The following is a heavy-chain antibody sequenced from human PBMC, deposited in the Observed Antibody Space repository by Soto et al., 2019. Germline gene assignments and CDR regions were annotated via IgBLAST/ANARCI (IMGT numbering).Heavy chain of an antibody. J-gene: IGHJ3*02. D-gene: IGHD6-6*01. Sequence: GESLKISCKGSGYSFTSYWIGWVRQMPGKGLEWMGIIYPGDSDTRYSPSFQGQVTISADKSISTAYLQWSSLKASDTAMYYCARSITARQDAFDIWGQGTRVPVSS. CDR2: IYPGDSDT. V-gene: IGHV5-51*01. CDR1: GYSFTSYW. CDR3: ARSITARQDAFDI.